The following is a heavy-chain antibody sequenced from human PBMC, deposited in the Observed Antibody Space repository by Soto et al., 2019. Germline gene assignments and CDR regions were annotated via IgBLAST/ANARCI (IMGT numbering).Heavy chain of an antibody. CDR3: AKVGRDFWSGQHMDV. CDR2: ISGSGGST. D-gene: IGHD3-3*01. V-gene: IGHV3-23*01. Sequence: WGSLRIACVSSGFTFSSYAMNWVRQAPGKGLDLVSGISGSGGSTYYADCVKGRFTISRDNSKNTLYRQMNSLRAEDTAVYYCAKVGRDFWSGQHMDVWGQGTPVTVSS. CDR1: GFTFSSYA. J-gene: IGHJ6*01.